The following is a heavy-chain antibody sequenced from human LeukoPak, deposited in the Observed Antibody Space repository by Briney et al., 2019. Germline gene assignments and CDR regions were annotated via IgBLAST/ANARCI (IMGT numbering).Heavy chain of an antibody. V-gene: IGHV1-8*01. J-gene: IGHJ6*03. CDR3: ARGYSSGWQYYYYYYYMDV. CDR2: MNPNSGNT. D-gene: IGHD6-19*01. Sequence: GASVKVSCKASGYTFTSYDINWVRQATGQGLEWMGWMNPNSGNTGYAQKFQGRVTMTRNTSISTAYMELSSLRSEDTAVYYCARGYSSGWQYYYYYYYMDVWGKGTTVTISS. CDR1: GYTFTSYD.